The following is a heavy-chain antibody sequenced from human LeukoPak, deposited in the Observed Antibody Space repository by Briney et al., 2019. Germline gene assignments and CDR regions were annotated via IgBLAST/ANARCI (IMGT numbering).Heavy chain of an antibody. CDR3: ARGPTTMVRGVIGFDH. CDR1: GGSISSGSYY. V-gene: IGHV4-61*02. D-gene: IGHD3-10*01. CDR2: IYTTGST. J-gene: IGHJ5*02. Sequence: SXTLSLTCTVSGGSISSGSYYWSWIRQPGGKGLEWIVLIYTTGSTNSTPSLKRRVTISVDTSKNQFSLKLSSVTAADTAVYYCARGPTTMVRGVIGFDHWGQGTLVTVSS.